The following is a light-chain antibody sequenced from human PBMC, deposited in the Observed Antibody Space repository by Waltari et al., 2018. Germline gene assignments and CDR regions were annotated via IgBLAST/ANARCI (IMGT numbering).Light chain of an antibody. J-gene: IGLJ2*01. Sequence: QSALTQPASVSGSPGQSITISCTGTSSDVGSYNLVSWYQQHPGKAPKLMIYEGSKRPSGGSNRFYGSKSGNTASLTISGLQAEDEADYYCCSYAGSSTLVFGGGTKLTVL. V-gene: IGLV2-23*01. CDR1: SSDVGSYNL. CDR2: EGS. CDR3: CSYAGSSTLV.